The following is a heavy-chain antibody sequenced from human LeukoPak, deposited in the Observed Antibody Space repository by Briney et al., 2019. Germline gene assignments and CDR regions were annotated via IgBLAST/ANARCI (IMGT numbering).Heavy chain of an antibody. CDR2: ISYDGSNK. CDR3: ARGRDYYGSGSYYNIDY. J-gene: IGHJ4*02. Sequence: PGGSLRLSCAASGFTFSSYGMPWVRQAPGKGLEWVAVISYDGSNKYYADSVKGRFTISRDNSKNTLYLQMNSLRAEDTAVYYCARGRDYYGSGSYYNIDYWGQGTLVTVSS. CDR1: GFTFSSYG. V-gene: IGHV3-30*03. D-gene: IGHD3-10*01.